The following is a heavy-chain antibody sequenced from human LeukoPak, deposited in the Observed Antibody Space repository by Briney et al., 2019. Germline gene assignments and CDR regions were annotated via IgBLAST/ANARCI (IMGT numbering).Heavy chain of an antibody. D-gene: IGHD2-2*01. CDR3: VRYCSSRSCSRMDV. V-gene: IGHV4-59*01. Sequence: SETLSLTCAASGGSISSYYWSWIRQPPGKGLEFIGYIYYSGSTNYNPSLKSRVTMSVDTSKNQFSLKLSSVTAADTAVYYCVRYCSSRSCSRMDVWGQGTTVIVSS. CDR2: IYYSGST. J-gene: IGHJ6*02. CDR1: GGSISSYY.